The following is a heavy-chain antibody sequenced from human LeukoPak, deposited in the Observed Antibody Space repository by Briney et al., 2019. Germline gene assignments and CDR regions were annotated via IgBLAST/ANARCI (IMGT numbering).Heavy chain of an antibody. V-gene: IGHV4-4*07. D-gene: IGHD6-13*01. Sequence: PSETLSLTCSVSGDSISYFYWSWIRQAAGKGLEWIGRVSSSGSTDYNASLKSRVTMSVDTSKNQLSLKVISVTAADTAIYYCARPSYSSSWLPFDYWGQGTLVTVSS. J-gene: IGHJ4*02. CDR3: ARPSYSSSWLPFDY. CDR2: VSSSGST. CDR1: GDSISYFY.